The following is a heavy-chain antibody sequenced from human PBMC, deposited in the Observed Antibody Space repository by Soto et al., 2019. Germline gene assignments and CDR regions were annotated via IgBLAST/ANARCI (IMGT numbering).Heavy chain of an antibody. Sequence: GESLKISCKGSGYSFTSYWIGWVRQMPGKGLEWMGIIYPGDSDTRYSPSFQGQVTISADKSISTAYLQWSSLKASDTAMYYCARPRFDLAGGAPYYFDYWGQGTLVTVSS. CDR2: IYPGDSDT. CDR1: GYSFTSYW. V-gene: IGHV5-51*01. CDR3: ARPRFDLAGGAPYYFDY. J-gene: IGHJ4*02. D-gene: IGHD3-10*01.